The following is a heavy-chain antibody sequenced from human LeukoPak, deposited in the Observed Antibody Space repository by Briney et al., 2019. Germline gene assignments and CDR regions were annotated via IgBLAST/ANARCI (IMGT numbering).Heavy chain of an antibody. Sequence: PGGSLRLSCAASGFTFSSYAMSWVRQAPGKGLEWVAVISYDGSNKYYADSVKGRFTISRDNSKNTLYLQMNSLRAEDTAVYYCAKPLTWIQLWSPFDYWGQGTLVTVSS. CDR1: GFTFSSYA. CDR2: ISYDGSNK. D-gene: IGHD5-18*01. CDR3: AKPLTWIQLWSPFDY. V-gene: IGHV3-30*18. J-gene: IGHJ4*02.